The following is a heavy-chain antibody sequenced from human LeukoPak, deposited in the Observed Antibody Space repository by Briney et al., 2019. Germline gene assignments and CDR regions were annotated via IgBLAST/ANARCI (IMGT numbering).Heavy chain of an antibody. CDR1: GYSFPIYW. Sequence: GESLNISCKGSGYSFPIYWIGWVRQMPGKGLEWMGIIYPGDSDTRYSPSFQGQVTISADKSISTAYLQWSSLKASDTAMYYCERLGTSNWNNQHWGQGTLVTVSS. D-gene: IGHD1/OR15-1a*01. J-gene: IGHJ1*01. V-gene: IGHV5-51*01. CDR2: IYPGDSDT. CDR3: ERLGTSNWNNQH.